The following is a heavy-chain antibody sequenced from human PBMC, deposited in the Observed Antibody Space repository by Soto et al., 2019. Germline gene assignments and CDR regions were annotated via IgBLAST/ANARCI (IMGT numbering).Heavy chain of an antibody. CDR3: AKGGGTDTYDAFDF. D-gene: IGHD2-15*01. CDR2: ISGSGGST. J-gene: IGHJ3*01. Sequence: HPGGSLRLSCAASGFTFSSYAMSWVRQAPGKGLEWVSAISGSGGSTYYADSVKGRFTISRDNSKNTLYLQMKSLRADGTAVYYCAKGGGTDTYDAFDFWGQGTMVTVS. CDR1: GFTFSSYA. V-gene: IGHV3-23*01.